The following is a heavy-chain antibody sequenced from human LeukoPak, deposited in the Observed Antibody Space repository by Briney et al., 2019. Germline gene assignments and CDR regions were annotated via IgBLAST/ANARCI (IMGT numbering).Heavy chain of an antibody. CDR3: ARAMIREMATTYWYFDL. D-gene: IGHD5-24*01. Sequence: GASVKVSCKASGGTFSSYAISWVRQAPGQGLEWVGGIIPIFGTANYAQKFRGRVTITTDESTSTAYMELSSLRSEDTAVYYCARAMIREMATTYWYFDLWGRGTLVTVSS. CDR2: IIPIFGTA. V-gene: IGHV1-69*05. J-gene: IGHJ2*01. CDR1: GGTFSSYA.